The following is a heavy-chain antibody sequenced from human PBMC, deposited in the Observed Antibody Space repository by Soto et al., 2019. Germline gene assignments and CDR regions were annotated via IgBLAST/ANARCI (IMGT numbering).Heavy chain of an antibody. V-gene: IGHV1-3*01. CDR3: ARGVAGPLHWFDP. CDR2: IHAGNGNT. J-gene: IGHJ5*02. Sequence: QVQLVQSGAEVKKPGASVKVSCKASGYTFTSYAMHWVRQAPGQRLAWMGWIHAGNGNTKYSQKFQGRVTINRDTSASTAYMELSSLRSEDTAVYYCARGVAGPLHWFDPWGQGTLVTVSS. CDR1: GYTFTSYA. D-gene: IGHD6-19*01.